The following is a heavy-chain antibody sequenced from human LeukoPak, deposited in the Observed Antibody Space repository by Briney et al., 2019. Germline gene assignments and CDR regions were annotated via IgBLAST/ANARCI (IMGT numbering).Heavy chain of an antibody. CDR2: FDPEDGET. J-gene: IGHJ4*02. Sequence: ASVKVSCKVSGYTLTELSMHWVRQAPGKGPEWMGGFDPEDGETIYAQKFQGRVTMTEDTSTDTAYMELSSLRSEDTAVYYCATDHPVAVAGTYDYWGQGTLVTVSS. CDR3: ATDHPVAVAGTYDY. V-gene: IGHV1-24*01. D-gene: IGHD6-19*01. CDR1: GYTLTELS.